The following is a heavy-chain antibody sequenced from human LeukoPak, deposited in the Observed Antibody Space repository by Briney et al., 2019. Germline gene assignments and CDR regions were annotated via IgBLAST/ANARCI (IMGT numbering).Heavy chain of an antibody. Sequence: PGGSLRLSCAASGFTFSRYWMSWVRQAPGKGLEWVSSISSSSSYIYYADSVKGRFTISRDNAKNSLYLQMSSLRADDTAVYYCARAGLLWFGESYMDVWGEGTTVTISS. CDR3: ARAGLLWFGESYMDV. J-gene: IGHJ6*03. CDR2: ISSSSSYI. D-gene: IGHD3-10*01. CDR1: GFTFSRYW. V-gene: IGHV3-21*01.